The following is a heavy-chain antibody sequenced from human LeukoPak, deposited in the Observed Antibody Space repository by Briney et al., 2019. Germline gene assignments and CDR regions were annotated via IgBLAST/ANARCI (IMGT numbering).Heavy chain of an antibody. D-gene: IGHD5-12*01. V-gene: IGHV4-39*01. CDR2: IYYSGST. J-gene: IGHJ5*02. CDR1: GGSISSSSYY. CDR3: ARLRGRHWFDP. Sequence: PSETLSLTCTVSGGSISSSSYYWGWIRQPPGKGLEWIGSIYYSGSTYYNPSLKSRVTISVDTSKNQFSLKLSSVTAADTVVYYCARLRGRHWFDPWGQGTLVTVSS.